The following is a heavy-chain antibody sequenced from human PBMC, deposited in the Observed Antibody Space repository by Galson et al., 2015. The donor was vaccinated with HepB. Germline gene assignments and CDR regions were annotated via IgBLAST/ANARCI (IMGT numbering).Heavy chain of an antibody. CDR3: AKDGGLNWNDVDYYYGMDV. Sequence: SLRLSCAASGFTFSRYGMHWVRQAPGKGLEWVAVISYDGSNKYYADSVKGRFTISRDNSKNTLYLQMNSLRAEDTAVYYCAKDGGLNWNDVDYYYGMDVWGQGTTVTVSS. CDR1: GFTFSRYG. CDR2: ISYDGSNK. V-gene: IGHV3-30*18. J-gene: IGHJ6*02. D-gene: IGHD1-1*01.